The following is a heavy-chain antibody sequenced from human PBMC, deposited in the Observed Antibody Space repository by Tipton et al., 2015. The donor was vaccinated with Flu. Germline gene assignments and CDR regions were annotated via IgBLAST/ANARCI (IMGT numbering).Heavy chain of an antibody. CDR1: GDSIGNAYY. D-gene: IGHD3-10*01. CDR2: IYHSGTT. Sequence: LRLSCSVSGDSIGNAYYWGWIRQPPGKGLEWIGTIYHSGTTYYNPSLKSRLTISVDTAKNQFSQRLSSVTAADAAVYYCARSTYHYGSGSSDYWGQGTLVTVSS. J-gene: IGHJ4*02. V-gene: IGHV4-38-2*01. CDR3: ARSTYHYGSGSSDY.